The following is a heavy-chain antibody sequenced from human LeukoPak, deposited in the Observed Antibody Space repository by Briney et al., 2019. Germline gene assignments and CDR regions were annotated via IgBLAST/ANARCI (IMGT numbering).Heavy chain of an antibody. CDR3: ASWDYSGYDAFDI. CDR1: GGSISSGSYY. J-gene: IGHJ3*02. Sequence: SETLSLTCTVSGGSISSGSYYWSWIRQPAGKGLEWIGRIYTSGSTNYNPSLKSRVTISVDTSKNQFSLKLSSVTAADTAVYYCASWDYSGYDAFDIWGQGTMVTVSS. D-gene: IGHD3-10*01. V-gene: IGHV4-61*02. CDR2: IYTSGST.